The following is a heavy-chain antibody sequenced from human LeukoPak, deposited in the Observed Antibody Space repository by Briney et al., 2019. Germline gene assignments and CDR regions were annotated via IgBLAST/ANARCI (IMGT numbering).Heavy chain of an antibody. Sequence: SETLSLTCAVYGGSFSGYYWSWIRQPPGKGLEWIGEINHSGSTNYNPSLKSRVTISVDTSKNQFSLKLSSVTAADTAVYYCARVVDTAMVTNHDAFDIWGQGTMVTVSS. D-gene: IGHD5-18*01. CDR1: GGSFSGYY. V-gene: IGHV4-34*01. J-gene: IGHJ3*02. CDR2: INHSGST. CDR3: ARVVDTAMVTNHDAFDI.